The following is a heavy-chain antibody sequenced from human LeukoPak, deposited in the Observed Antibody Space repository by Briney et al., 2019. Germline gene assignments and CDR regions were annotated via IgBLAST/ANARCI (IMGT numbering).Heavy chain of an antibody. V-gene: IGHV3-74*01. D-gene: IGHD2-15*01. CDR1: IFTLSSYW. J-gene: IGHJ6*02. CDR2: TNSDGSYT. CDR3: ARERCIGSSCSRGMDV. Sequence: GGSLRLSCVAPIFTLSSYWMNWVRHAPGKGLVGVARTNSDGSYTDYADSVKGRFINSMDNPKNKLYVQMNSLRAEDKAMYFCARERCIGSSCSRGMDVWGQGTTVTVSS.